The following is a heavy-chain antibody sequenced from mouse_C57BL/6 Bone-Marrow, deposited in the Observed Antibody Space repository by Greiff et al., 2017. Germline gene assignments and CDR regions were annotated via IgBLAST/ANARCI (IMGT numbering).Heavy chain of an antibody. CDR2: IWSDGST. V-gene: IGHV2-6-1*01. D-gene: IGHD2-4*01. CDR3: ARHFSYDYDLYYAMDY. CDR1: GFSLTSYG. Sequence: QVQLKESGPGLVAPSQSLSITCTVSGFSLTSYGVHWVRQPPGKGLEWLVVIWSDGSTTYNSALKSRLSISKDNSKSQVFLKMNSLQTDDTAMYYCARHFSYDYDLYYAMDYWGQGTSVTVSS. J-gene: IGHJ4*01.